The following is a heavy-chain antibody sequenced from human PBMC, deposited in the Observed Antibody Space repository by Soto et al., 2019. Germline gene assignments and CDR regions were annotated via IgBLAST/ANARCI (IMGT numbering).Heavy chain of an antibody. CDR3: ARVVYGSGKYYYSYMDV. CDR1: GYTFTSYG. Sequence: ASVKVSCKASGYTFTSYGISWVRQAPGQGLEWMGWISAYNGNTNYAQKLQGRVTMTTDTSTSTAYMELRSLRSDDTAVYYCARVVYGSGKYYYSYMDVWGKGTTVTVSS. J-gene: IGHJ6*03. CDR2: ISAYNGNT. V-gene: IGHV1-18*01. D-gene: IGHD3-10*01.